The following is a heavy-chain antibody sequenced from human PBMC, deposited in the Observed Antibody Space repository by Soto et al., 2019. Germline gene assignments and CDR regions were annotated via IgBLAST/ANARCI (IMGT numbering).Heavy chain of an antibody. D-gene: IGHD1-26*01. CDR1: GFSFSTCA. CDR2: ISGSGFKK. CDR3: AKNQGVELVPLATVDWFDP. V-gene: IGHV3-23*01. J-gene: IGHJ5*02. Sequence: PGGSLRLSCVASGFSFSTCAMSWVRQAPGKGLEWISSISGSGFKKYYADSVKGRFTISRDNSKSTVYLELNNLSAEDTAVYHCAKNQGVELVPLATVDWFDPWGQGSVVTVSS.